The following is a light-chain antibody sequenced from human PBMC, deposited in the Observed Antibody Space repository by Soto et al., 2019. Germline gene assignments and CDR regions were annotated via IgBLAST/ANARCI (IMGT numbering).Light chain of an antibody. CDR1: ESIIRW. V-gene: IGKV1-5*01. Sequence: DIQMTQSPSTLSASVGDRVSITCRASESIIRWLAWYQQKPGKAPKLLIYDASSLESGVPSRFSGGGSGTEFTLTINSLQPDDFATYYCQQYHSYYTFGQGTKLEIK. CDR3: QQYHSYYT. J-gene: IGKJ2*01. CDR2: DAS.